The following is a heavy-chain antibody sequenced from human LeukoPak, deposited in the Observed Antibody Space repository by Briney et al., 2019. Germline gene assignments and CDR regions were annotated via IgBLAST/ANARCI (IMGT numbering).Heavy chain of an antibody. J-gene: IGHJ5*02. CDR2: IYYSGST. D-gene: IGHD3-3*01. CDR3: ARHVGFGVVHWFDP. Sequence: PSETLSLTCTVSGGSISSYYWSWIRQPPGKGLEWIGYIYYSGSTNYNPSLKSRVTISVDTSKNQFSLKLSSVTAADTAVYYCARHVGFGVVHWFDPWGQGTLVTVSS. V-gene: IGHV4-59*08. CDR1: GGSISSYY.